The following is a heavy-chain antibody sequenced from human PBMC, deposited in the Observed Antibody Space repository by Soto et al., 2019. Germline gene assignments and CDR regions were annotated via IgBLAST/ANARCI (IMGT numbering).Heavy chain of an antibody. CDR3: ARRVTDDWGGMYYFDY. D-gene: IGHD7-27*01. CDR1: GGSISSYY. J-gene: IGHJ4*02. Sequence: SETLSLTCTVSGGSISSYYWSWIRQPPGKGLEWIGDIYYSGSTNYNPSLKSRVTISVDTSKNQFSLKLSSVTAADTAVYYCARRVTDDWGGMYYFDYWGQGTLVTVSS. CDR2: IYYSGST. V-gene: IGHV4-59*01.